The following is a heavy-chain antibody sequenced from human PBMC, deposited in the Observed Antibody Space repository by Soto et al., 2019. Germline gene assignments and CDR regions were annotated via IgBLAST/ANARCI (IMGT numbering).Heavy chain of an antibody. CDR3: ARNHDYVWGTYRWALDY. CDR1: GGSISSTAYY. J-gene: IGHJ4*02. Sequence: PSETLSLTCTVSGGSISSTAYYWGWIRQPPGKGLEWIGSMLYSGSTYYSPSLKSRVTISVDTSRSQFSLKLSSVTAADTAVYYCARNHDYVWGTYRWALDYWGQGTVVTAPQ. CDR2: MLYSGST. V-gene: IGHV4-39*01. D-gene: IGHD3-16*02.